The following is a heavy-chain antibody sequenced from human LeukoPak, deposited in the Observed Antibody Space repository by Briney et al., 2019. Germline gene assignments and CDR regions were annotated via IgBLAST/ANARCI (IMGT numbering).Heavy chain of an antibody. Sequence: PSETLSLTCTVSGGSISGYYWSWIRQPPGKGLEWIGYIYYSGSTNYNPSLKSRVTISVDTSKNQFSLKLSSVTAADTAVYYCAREYYYDSTRYWYFDLWGRGTLVTVSS. CDR2: IYYSGST. CDR3: AREYYYDSTRYWYFDL. J-gene: IGHJ2*01. D-gene: IGHD3-22*01. CDR1: GGSISGYY. V-gene: IGHV4-59*01.